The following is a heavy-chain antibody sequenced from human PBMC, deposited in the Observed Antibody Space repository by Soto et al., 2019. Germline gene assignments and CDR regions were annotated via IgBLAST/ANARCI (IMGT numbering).Heavy chain of an antibody. Sequence: PSETLSLTCTVSGGSISSYYWSWIRQPPGKGLEWIGYIYYGGSTNYNPSLKSRVTISVDTSKNQFSLKLSSVTAADTAVYYCARRRGYYDSSGPHDAFDIWGQGTMVTVSS. V-gene: IGHV4-59*01. CDR3: ARRRGYYDSSGPHDAFDI. CDR1: GGSISSYY. D-gene: IGHD3-22*01. CDR2: IYYGGST. J-gene: IGHJ3*02.